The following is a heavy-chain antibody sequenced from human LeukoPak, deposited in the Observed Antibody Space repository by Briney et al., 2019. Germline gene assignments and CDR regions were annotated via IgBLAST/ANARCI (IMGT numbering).Heavy chain of an antibody. Sequence: SETLSLTCAVYGGSFSGYYWSWIRQPPGKGLEWIGEINHSGSTNYNPSLKSRVTISVDTSKNQFSLKLSSVTAADTAVYYCARPPRERDGYNRKFDYWGQGTLVTVSS. J-gene: IGHJ4*02. V-gene: IGHV4-34*01. D-gene: IGHD5-24*01. CDR2: INHSGST. CDR3: ARPPRERDGYNRKFDY. CDR1: GGSFSGYY.